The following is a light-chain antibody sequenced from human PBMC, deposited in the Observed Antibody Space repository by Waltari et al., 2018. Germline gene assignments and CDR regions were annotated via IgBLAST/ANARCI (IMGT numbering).Light chain of an antibody. J-gene: IGLJ2*01. CDR3: SAWDTSLSDVL. Sequence: QSVLTQPPSASGAPGQSVTISCSGSNSNLGTNSVFWYQQLSGKAPKLLIYTNNQRPSGVPDRFSGSKSGTSASLAISGLQSKDEADYYCSAWDTSLSDVLFGGGTRLTVL. CDR2: TNN. CDR1: NSNLGTNS. V-gene: IGLV1-47*02.